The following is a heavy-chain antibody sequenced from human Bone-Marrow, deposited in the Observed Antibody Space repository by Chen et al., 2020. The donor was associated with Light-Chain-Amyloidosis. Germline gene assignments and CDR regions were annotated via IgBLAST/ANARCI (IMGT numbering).Heavy chain of an antibody. J-gene: IGHJ6*02. D-gene: IGHD5-12*01. CDR1: GGTFSSYA. V-gene: IGHV1-69*04. Sequence: QVQLVQSGAEVKKPGSSVKVSCKASGGTFSSYAISWVRQAPGQGLEWMGRIIPILGIANYAQKFQGRFTITADKSTSTAYMELSSLRSEDTAVYYCARWSRLQLSHPLYYCMDVWGQGTTVTVSS. CDR2: IIPILGIA. CDR3: ARWSRLQLSHPLYYCMDV.